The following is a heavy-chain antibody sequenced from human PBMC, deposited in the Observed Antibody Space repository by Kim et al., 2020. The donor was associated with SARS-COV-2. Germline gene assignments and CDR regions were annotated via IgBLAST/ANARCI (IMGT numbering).Heavy chain of an antibody. CDR3: ARAEGYSGYDLDY. CDR1: GGSISSGGYS. J-gene: IGHJ4*02. Sequence: SETLSLTCAVSGGSISSGGYSWSWIRQPPGKGLEWIGYIYHSGSTYYNPSLKSRVTISVDRSKNQFSLKLSSVTAADTAVYYWARAEGYSGYDLDYWGQGTLVTVSS. CDR2: IYHSGST. D-gene: IGHD5-12*01. V-gene: IGHV4-30-2*01.